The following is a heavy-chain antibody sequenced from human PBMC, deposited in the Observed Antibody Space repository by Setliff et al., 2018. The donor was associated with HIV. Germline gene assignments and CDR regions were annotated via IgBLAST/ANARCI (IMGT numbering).Heavy chain of an antibody. CDR2: IYPSGNI. CDR3: ARAGHYDFLGGFSAQPLDP. Sequence: SETLSLTCTVSGGSISRYYWSWIRQPAGKGLEWIGRIYPSGNINYNPSLKSRLTMSIDTSKNQFSLKLSSVTAADTAMYFCARAGHYDFLGGFSAQPLDPWGRGILVTVSS. CDR1: GGSISRYY. D-gene: IGHD3-3*01. J-gene: IGHJ5*02. V-gene: IGHV4-4*07.